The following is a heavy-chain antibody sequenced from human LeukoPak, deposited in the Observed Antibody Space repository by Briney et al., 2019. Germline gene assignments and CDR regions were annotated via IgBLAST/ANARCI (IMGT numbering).Heavy chain of an antibody. CDR3: ARLLDNDSSGDPDTFDI. J-gene: IGHJ3*02. CDR2: IHYNGRT. D-gene: IGHD3-22*01. V-gene: IGHV4-59*11. CDR1: GGSISRHF. Sequence: SETLSLTCSVPGGSISRHFWSWIRQPPGRGLEWIAFIHYNGRTKYNPSLQSRVTISRDTSDNNFSLKLTSVTAADTAVYYCARLLDNDSSGDPDTFDIWGQGTVVTVSS.